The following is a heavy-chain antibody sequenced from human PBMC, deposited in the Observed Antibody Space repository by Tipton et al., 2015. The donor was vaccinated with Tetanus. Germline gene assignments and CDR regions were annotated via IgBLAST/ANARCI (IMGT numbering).Heavy chain of an antibody. J-gene: IGHJ5*01. CDR1: GYNFAIYW. V-gene: IGHV5-51*01. Sequence: MQLVQSGAEMKKPGDSLRISCRGSGYNFAIYWIGWVRQKPGKGLEWGGTIYSDDSQTRYSASFEGQVTISADKSITTAYLQWKSLKASDTAMYFCVRGQTWFDPWGQGTPVTVSS. CDR2: IYSDDSQT. CDR3: VRGQTWFDP.